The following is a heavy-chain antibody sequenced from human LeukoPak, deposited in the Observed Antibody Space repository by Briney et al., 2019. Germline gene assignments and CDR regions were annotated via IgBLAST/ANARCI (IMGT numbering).Heavy chain of an antibody. D-gene: IGHD1-26*01. V-gene: IGHV4-34*01. J-gene: IGHJ4*02. CDR1: GGSFSGYY. CDR3: ARTGSSGSYPIY. Sequence: SETLSLTCAVYGGSFSGYYWSWIRQPPGKGLEWIGSIYYSGSTYYNPSLKSRVTISVDTSKNQFSLKLSSVTAADTAVYYCARTGSSGSYPIYWGQGTLVTVSS. CDR2: IYYSGST.